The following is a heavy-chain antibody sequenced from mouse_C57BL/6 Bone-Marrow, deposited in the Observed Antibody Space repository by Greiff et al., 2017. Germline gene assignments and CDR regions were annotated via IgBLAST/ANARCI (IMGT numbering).Heavy chain of an antibody. CDR2: FHPYNDDT. CDR3: ARSVLYYSGSRGDYAMDY. Sequence: QVQLQQSGAELVKPGASVKMSCKASGYTFTTYPIEWMKQNHGKSLEWIGNFHPYNDDTKYNEKFKGKATLTVEKSSSTVYLELSRLTSDDSAVYYCARSVLYYSGSRGDYAMDYWGQGTSVTVSS. J-gene: IGHJ4*01. CDR1: GYTFTTYP. V-gene: IGHV1-47*01. D-gene: IGHD1-1*01.